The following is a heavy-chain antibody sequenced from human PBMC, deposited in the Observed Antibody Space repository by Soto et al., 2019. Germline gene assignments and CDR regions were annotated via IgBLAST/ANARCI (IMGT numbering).Heavy chain of an antibody. CDR3: ARARRDFWSGYYRSDDAFDI. V-gene: IGHV1-18*01. CDR1: GYTFTSYG. Sequence: GASVKVSCKASGYTFTSYGISWVRQAPGQGLEWMGWISAYNGNTNYALKLQGRVTMTTDTSTSTAYMELRSLRSDDTAVYYCARARRDFWSGYYRSDDAFDIWGQGTMVTVSS. D-gene: IGHD3-3*01. CDR2: ISAYNGNT. J-gene: IGHJ3*02.